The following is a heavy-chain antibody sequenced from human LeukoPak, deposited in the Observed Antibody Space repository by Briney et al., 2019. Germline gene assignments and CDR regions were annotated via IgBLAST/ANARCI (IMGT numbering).Heavy chain of an antibody. CDR3: ARVGFGYDSSGYFDY. CDR1: GGTFSSYA. D-gene: IGHD3-22*01. V-gene: IGHV1-69*05. J-gene: IGHJ4*02. Sequence: VKVSCNASGGTFSSYAISWVRQAPGQGLEWMGRIIPIFGTANYSQKFQGRVTITTDESTSTAYMELSSLRSEDTAVYYCARVGFGYDSSGYFDYWGQGTLVTVSS. CDR2: IIPIFGTA.